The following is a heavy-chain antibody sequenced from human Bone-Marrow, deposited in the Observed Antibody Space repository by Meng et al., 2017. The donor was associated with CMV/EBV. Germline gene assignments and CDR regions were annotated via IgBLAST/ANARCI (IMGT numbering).Heavy chain of an antibody. CDR2: INSDGSST. J-gene: IGHJ3*02. Sequence: GESLKIPWAASGFTFSSYWMHWVRQAPGKGLVWVSRINSDGSSTSYADSVKGRFTISRDNAKYTLYLQLNSLRAEDTAVYYCARDLCPGLLSTSCDAFAIWGQGTRVTGSS. CDR1: GFTFSSYW. CDR3: ARDLCPGLLSTSCDAFAI. V-gene: IGHV3-74*01. D-gene: IGHD2-2*01.